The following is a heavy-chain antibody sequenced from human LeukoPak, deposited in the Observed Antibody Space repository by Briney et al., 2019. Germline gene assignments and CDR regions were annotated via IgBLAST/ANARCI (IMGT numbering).Heavy chain of an antibody. J-gene: IGHJ6*02. CDR2: ISAYNGNT. Sequence: ASVKVSCKASGYTLTSYGISWVRQAPGQGLEWMGWISAYNGNTNYAQKLQGRVTMTTDTSTSTAYMELRSLRSDDTAVYYCARDKGGLWFGELLNTYYYYGMDVWGQGTTVTVSS. D-gene: IGHD3-10*01. V-gene: IGHV1-18*01. CDR1: GYTLTSYG. CDR3: ARDKGGLWFGELLNTYYYYGMDV.